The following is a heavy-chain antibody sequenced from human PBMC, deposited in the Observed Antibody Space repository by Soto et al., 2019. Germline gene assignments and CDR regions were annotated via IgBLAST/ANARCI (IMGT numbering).Heavy chain of an antibody. CDR2: FDPEAGET. CDR1: GYTLTELS. V-gene: IGHV1-24*01. D-gene: IGHD2-2*01. J-gene: IGHJ5*02. CDR3: ATLGPTDIVVVPAGFDP. Sequence: ASVKVSCKVSGYTLTELSMHWVRQAPGKGLEWMGGFDPEAGETIYAQKFQGRVTMTEDTSTDTAYMELSSLRSEDTAVYYCATLGPTDIVVVPAGFDPWGQGTLVTVSS.